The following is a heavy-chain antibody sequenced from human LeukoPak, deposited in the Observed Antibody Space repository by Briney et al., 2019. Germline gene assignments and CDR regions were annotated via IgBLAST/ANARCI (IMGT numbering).Heavy chain of an antibody. V-gene: IGHV4-39*07. Sequence: PSETLSLTCAVSDDSISNNSYFWAWIRQPPGKGLEWIGLINYIGRTYYNPPLKSRPTLSVDMARRQFSLKLSSVDAAAPPVYYCARGLGSSWFGHGGAFDIWGQGTMVTVSS. CDR2: INYIGRT. CDR3: ARGLGSSWFGHGGAFDI. D-gene: IGHD6-13*01. CDR1: DDSISNNSYF. J-gene: IGHJ3*02.